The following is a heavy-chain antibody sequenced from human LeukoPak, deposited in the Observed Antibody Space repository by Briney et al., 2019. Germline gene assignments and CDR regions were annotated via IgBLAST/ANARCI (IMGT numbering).Heavy chain of an antibody. Sequence: EASVKVSYKASGGTFSSYTISWVRQAPGQGLEWMERIIPILGIANYAQKFQGRVTITADKSTSTAYMELSSLRSEDTAVYYCASVGPGIVGATNYWGQGTLVTVSS. V-gene: IGHV1-69*02. CDR1: GGTFSSYT. CDR3: ASVGPGIVGATNY. D-gene: IGHD1-26*01. J-gene: IGHJ4*02. CDR2: IIPILGIA.